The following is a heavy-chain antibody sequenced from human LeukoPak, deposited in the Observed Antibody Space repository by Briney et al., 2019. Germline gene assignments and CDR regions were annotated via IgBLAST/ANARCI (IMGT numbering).Heavy chain of an antibody. D-gene: IGHD3-22*01. CDR1: EDTFTNYY. J-gene: IGHJ4*02. CDR3: ARAFITMIVVPYY. V-gene: IGHV1-46*01. Sequence: ASVKVSCKASEDTFTNYYMHWVRQAPGQGLEWMGIINPSGGSTSYAQKFQGRVTMTRDTSTSTVYMELSSLRSEDTAVYYCARAFITMIVVPYYWGQGTLVTVSS. CDR2: INPSGGST.